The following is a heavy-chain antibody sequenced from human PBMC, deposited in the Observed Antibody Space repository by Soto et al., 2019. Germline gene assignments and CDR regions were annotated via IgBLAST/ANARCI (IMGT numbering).Heavy chain of an antibody. J-gene: IGHJ3*02. V-gene: IGHV3-49*04. CDR2: IRSKAYGGTT. D-gene: IGHD3-22*01. CDR3: TRDYYDRSGYHDAFDI. Sequence: GGSLRLSCTASGFTFGDYAMSWVRQAPGKGLEWVGFIRSKAYGGTTEYAASVKGRFTISRDDSKSIAYLQMNSLKTEDTAVYYCTRDYYDRSGYHDAFDIWGQGTMVTVSS. CDR1: GFTFGDYA.